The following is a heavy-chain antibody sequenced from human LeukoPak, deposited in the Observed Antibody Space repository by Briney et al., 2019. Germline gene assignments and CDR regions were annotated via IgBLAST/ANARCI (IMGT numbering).Heavy chain of an antibody. CDR3: ARVVEDIAAAVYYFDY. V-gene: IGHV1-18*01. J-gene: IGHJ4*02. D-gene: IGHD6-13*01. CDR2: ISAYNGNT. Sequence: GASVKVSCKASGYTFTSYGISWVRQAPGQGLEWMGWISAYNGNTNYAQKLQGRVTMTTDTSTSTAYVELRSLRSDDTAVYYCARVVEDIAAAVYYFDYWGQGTLVTVSS. CDR1: GYTFTSYG.